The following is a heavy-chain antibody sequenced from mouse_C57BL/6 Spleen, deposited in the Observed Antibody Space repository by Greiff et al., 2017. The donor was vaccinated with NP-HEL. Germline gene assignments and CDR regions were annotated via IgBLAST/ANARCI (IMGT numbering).Heavy chain of an antibody. CDR3: ARGEGYAMDY. CDR1: GYTFTDYY. CDR2: IYPGSGNT. J-gene: IGHJ4*01. Sequence: VQLVESGAELVRPGASVKLSCKASGYTFTDYYINWVKQRPGQGLEWIARIYPGSGNTYYNEKFKGKATLTADKSSSTAYMQLSSLTSEDSAVYFCARGEGYAMDYWGQGTSVTVSS. V-gene: IGHV1-76*01.